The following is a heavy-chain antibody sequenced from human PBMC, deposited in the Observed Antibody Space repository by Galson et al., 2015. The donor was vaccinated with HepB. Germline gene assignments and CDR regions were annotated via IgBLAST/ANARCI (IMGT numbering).Heavy chain of an antibody. Sequence: SVKVSCKASGYTFTSYAMHWVRQAPGQRLEWMGWINAGNGNTKYSQKFQGRVTITRDTSASTAYMELSSLRSEDTAVYYCARGSGYSSGRKKTDARVDFDYWGQGTLVTVSS. CDR1: GYTFTSYA. CDR3: ARGSGYSSGRKKTDARVDFDY. V-gene: IGHV1-3*01. D-gene: IGHD6-19*01. J-gene: IGHJ4*02. CDR2: INAGNGNT.